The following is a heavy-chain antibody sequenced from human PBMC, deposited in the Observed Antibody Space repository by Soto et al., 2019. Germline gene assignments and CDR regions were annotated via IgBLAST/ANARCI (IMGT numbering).Heavy chain of an antibody. V-gene: IGHV3-23*01. J-gene: IGHJ6*02. Sequence: GGSLRLSCAASGFTFSSYAMSWVRQAPGKGLEWVSGLSDSGENTYHADSVKGRFTISRDNARNSLYLQMNSLRAEDTAVYYCARAGGYSRITPHTTAYDMDVWGQGTTVTVSS. CDR1: GFTFSSYA. D-gene: IGHD6-13*01. CDR3: ARAGGYSRITPHTTAYDMDV. CDR2: LSDSGENT.